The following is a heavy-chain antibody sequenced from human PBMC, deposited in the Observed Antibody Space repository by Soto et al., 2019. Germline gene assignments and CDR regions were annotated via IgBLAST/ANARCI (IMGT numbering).Heavy chain of an antibody. CDR2: IYPGDSDT. J-gene: IGHJ4*02. Sequence: GESLKISCKASGYSFTNYWIGWVRQMPGKGLEWMGTIYPGDSDTRYSPSFQGQVTFSVDKSINTAYLHWTSLKASDTAIYYCAIQHPQDSSAGYNWGQGTRVTVSS. CDR3: AIQHPQDSSAGYN. CDR1: GYSFTNYW. V-gene: IGHV5-51*01. D-gene: IGHD6-19*01.